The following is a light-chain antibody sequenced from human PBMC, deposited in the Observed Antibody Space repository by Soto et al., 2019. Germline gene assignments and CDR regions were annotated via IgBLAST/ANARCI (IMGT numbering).Light chain of an antibody. CDR3: QQSGSSPRT. V-gene: IGKV3-20*01. CDR1: QSVRNVY. CDR2: DAS. J-gene: IGKJ2*01. Sequence: EIVLTQSPGTLSLSPEERATLSCRASQSVRNVYLAWYQQKPGQAPRLLIYDASNRATGIPDRFSGSGSGTEFTLTINRLEPEDFAVYYCQQSGSSPRTFGQGTKLEIK.